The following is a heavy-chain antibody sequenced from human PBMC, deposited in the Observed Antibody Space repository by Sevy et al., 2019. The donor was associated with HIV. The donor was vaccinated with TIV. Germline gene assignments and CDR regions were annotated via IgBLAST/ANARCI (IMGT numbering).Heavy chain of an antibody. Sequence: GASVKVSCKVSGYTLTKLSMHWVRQGPGKGLEWMGSFDPEDGETIYAQKFQGRVTMTEETSTETAHMELRSLKSEDTAVYYCATTKDYYESSGSPFDYWGQGTLVTVSS. V-gene: IGHV1-24*01. J-gene: IGHJ4*02. CDR1: GYTLTKLS. D-gene: IGHD3-22*01. CDR2: FDPEDGET. CDR3: ATTKDYYESSGSPFDY.